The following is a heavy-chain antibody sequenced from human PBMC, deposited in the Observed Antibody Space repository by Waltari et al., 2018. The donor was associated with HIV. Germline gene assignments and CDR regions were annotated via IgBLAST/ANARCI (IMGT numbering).Heavy chain of an antibody. D-gene: IGHD3-10*01. V-gene: IGHV1-2*02. J-gene: IGHJ5*02. CDR3: ARSYYGSGNWFDP. CDR2: INPNSGGT. Sequence: QVQLVQSGAEVKKPGASVKVSCKASGYTFTGYYMHWVRPASGQGLEWMGWINPNSGGTNYAQKFQGRVTMTRDTSISTAYMELSRLRSDDTAVYYCARSYYGSGNWFDPWGQGTLVTVSS. CDR1: GYTFTGYY.